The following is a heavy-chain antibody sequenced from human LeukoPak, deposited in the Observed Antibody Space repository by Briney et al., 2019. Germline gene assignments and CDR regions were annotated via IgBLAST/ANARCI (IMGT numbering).Heavy chain of an antibody. D-gene: IGHD3-22*01. J-gene: IGHJ3*02. Sequence: SETLSLTCTVSGGSISSGSYYWSWIRQPAGKGLEWIWRIYTSGSTNYNPSLKSRVTISVDTSKNQFSLKLSSVTAADTAVYYCARVTTMIVEDAFDIWGQGTMVTVSS. V-gene: IGHV4-61*02. CDR2: IYTSGST. CDR3: ARVTTMIVEDAFDI. CDR1: GGSISSGSYY.